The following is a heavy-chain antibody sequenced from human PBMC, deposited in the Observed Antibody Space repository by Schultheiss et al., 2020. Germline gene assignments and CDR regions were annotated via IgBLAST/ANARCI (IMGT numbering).Heavy chain of an antibody. CDR2: IYYSGST. J-gene: IGHJ4*02. CDR1: GGSVSSGSYY. Sequence: SQTLSLTCTVSGGSVSSGSYYWSWIRQPPGKGLEWIGYIYYSGSTYYNPSLKSRVTISVDRSKNQFSLKLSSVTAADTAVYYCARQDYGVFDYWGQGTLVTVSS. V-gene: IGHV4-61*01. D-gene: IGHD4-17*01. CDR3: ARQDYGVFDY.